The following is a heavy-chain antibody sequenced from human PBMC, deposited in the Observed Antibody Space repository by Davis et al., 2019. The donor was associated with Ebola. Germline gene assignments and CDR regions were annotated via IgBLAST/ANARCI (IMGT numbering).Heavy chain of an antibody. D-gene: IGHD3-9*01. CDR2: IYYSGST. Sequence: MPSETLSLTCTVSGGSISSYYWSWIRQPPGKGLEWIGYIYYSGSTNYNPSLKSRVTISVDTSKNQFSLKLSSVTAADTAVYYCARDTPHDILTGYPSDVWGQGTTVTVSS. J-gene: IGHJ6*02. V-gene: IGHV4-59*12. CDR3: ARDTPHDILTGYPSDV. CDR1: GGSISSYY.